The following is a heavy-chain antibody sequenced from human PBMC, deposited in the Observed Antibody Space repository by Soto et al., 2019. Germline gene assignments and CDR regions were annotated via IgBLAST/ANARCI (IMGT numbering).Heavy chain of an antibody. CDR2: ISSSSSYI. Sequence: GGSLRLSCAASGFTFSSYSMNWVRQAPGKGLEWVSSISSSSSYIYYADSVKGRLTISRDNAKNSLYLQMNSLRAEDTAVYYCARASEGYGDYYSPSYYYYYYMDVWGKGTTVTVSS. CDR1: GFTFSSYS. J-gene: IGHJ6*03. V-gene: IGHV3-21*01. CDR3: ARASEGYGDYYSPSYYYYYYMDV. D-gene: IGHD4-17*01.